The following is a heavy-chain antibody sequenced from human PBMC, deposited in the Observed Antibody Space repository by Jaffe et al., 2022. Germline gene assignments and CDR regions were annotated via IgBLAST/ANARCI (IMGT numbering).Heavy chain of an antibody. J-gene: IGHJ4*02. Sequence: QITLKESGPTLVKPTQTLTLTCTFSGFSLTTHGVSVGWVRQPPGKALEWLALIYWDDDKRFSPSLKNRLTITKDTSKNQVVLTMTNMDPVDTATYYCARRDYGSGALDYWGQGNLVTVSS. V-gene: IGHV2-5*02. CDR1: GFSLTTHGVS. CDR3: ARRDYGSGALDY. D-gene: IGHD3-10*01. CDR2: IYWDDDK.